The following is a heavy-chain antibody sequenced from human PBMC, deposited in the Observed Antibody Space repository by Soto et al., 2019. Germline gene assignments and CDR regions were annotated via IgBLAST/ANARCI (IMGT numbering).Heavy chain of an antibody. CDR2: ISYDGSNK. Sequence: PGGSLRLSCAASGFTFSSYAMHWVRQAPGKGLEWVAVISYDGSNKYYADSVKGRFTISRDNSKNTLYLQMNSLRAEDTAVYYCANDSWYSSSSKYFDYWGQGTLVTVSS. CDR3: ANDSWYSSSSKYFDY. CDR1: GFTFSSYA. V-gene: IGHV3-30-3*02. D-gene: IGHD6-6*01. J-gene: IGHJ4*02.